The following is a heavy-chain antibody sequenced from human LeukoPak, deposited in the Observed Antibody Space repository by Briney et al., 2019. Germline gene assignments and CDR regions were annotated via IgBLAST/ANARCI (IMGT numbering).Heavy chain of an antibody. CDR2: IIPIFGTA. J-gene: IGHJ3*02. V-gene: IGHV1-69*13. CDR1: GGTFSSYA. D-gene: IGHD2-15*01. CDR3: ARTELGYCSGGSCYDAFDI. Sequence: ASVKVSCKASGGTFSSYAISWVRQAPGQGLEWMGGIIPIFGTANYAQKFQGRVTITADESTSTAYMELSSLRSEDTAVYYCARTELGYCSGGSCYDAFDIWGQGTMVTVSS.